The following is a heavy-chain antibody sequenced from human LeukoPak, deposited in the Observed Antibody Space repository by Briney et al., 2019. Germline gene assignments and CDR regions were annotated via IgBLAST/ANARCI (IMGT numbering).Heavy chain of an antibody. CDR1: GFTFSSYG. J-gene: IGHJ3*02. V-gene: IGHV3-23*01. CDR2: ISGSGGST. D-gene: IGHD5-24*01. Sequence: GGSLRLSCAASGFTFSSYGMSWVRQAPGKGLEWVSAISGSGGSTYYADSVKGRFTISRDNSKNTLYLQMNSLRAEDTAVYYCAKFHRRDGYKADAFDIWGQGTMVTVSS. CDR3: AKFHRRDGYKADAFDI.